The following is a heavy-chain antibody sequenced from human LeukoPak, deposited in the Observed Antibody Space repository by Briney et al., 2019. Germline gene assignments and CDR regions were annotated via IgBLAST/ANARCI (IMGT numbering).Heavy chain of an antibody. Sequence: SETLSLTCAVYGGSFSGYYWSWIRQPPGKGLEWIGEINHSGSTNYNPSLKSRVTISVDTSKNQFSLKLSSVTAADTAVYYCARRGSSGYYYWGQGSLVTVSS. CDR1: GGSFSGYY. J-gene: IGHJ4*02. D-gene: IGHD3-22*01. V-gene: IGHV4-34*01. CDR3: ARRGSSGYYY. CDR2: INHSGST.